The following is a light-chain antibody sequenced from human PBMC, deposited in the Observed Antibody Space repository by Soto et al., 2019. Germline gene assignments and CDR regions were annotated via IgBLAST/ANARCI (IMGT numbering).Light chain of an antibody. CDR2: DVT. V-gene: IGLV2-14*01. CDR3: RSYTSSSTLVV. Sequence: QSVLTQPASVSGSPGQSITISCTGTSSDVGGYNYVSWYQQHPGKVPKLMIYDVTNRPSGVSNRFSGSKSGNTASLTISGLKAEDEADYYCRSYTSSSTLVVFGGGTKLTVL. CDR1: SSDVGGYNY. J-gene: IGLJ2*01.